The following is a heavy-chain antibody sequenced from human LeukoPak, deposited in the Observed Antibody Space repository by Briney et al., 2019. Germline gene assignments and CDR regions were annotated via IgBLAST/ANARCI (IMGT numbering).Heavy chain of an antibody. CDR1: GFTFSDYY. Sequence: GGSLRLSCAASGFTFSDYYMSWIRLAPGKGLEWVSYISSSGSTIYYADSVKGRFTISRDNAKNSLYLQMNSLRAEDTAVYYCATGGLSSTSPLDYWGQGTLVTVSS. D-gene: IGHD2-2*01. V-gene: IGHV3-11*04. CDR3: ATGGLSSTSPLDY. CDR2: ISSSGSTI. J-gene: IGHJ4*02.